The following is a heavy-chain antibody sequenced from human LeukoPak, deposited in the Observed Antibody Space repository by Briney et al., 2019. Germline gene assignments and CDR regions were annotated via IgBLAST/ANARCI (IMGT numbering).Heavy chain of an antibody. J-gene: IGHJ6*02. D-gene: IGHD1-26*01. CDR3: AREWASYYYYGMDV. CDR1: GGSVSSGDYY. Sequence: PSETLSLTCTVSGGSVSSGDYYWRWIRQPPGKGLEWIGYIYYSGTTYYNPSLKSRLTVSLDTSKNQFSLKLSSVTAADTAVYYCAREWASYYYYGMDVWGQGTTVTVSS. CDR2: IYYSGTT. V-gene: IGHV4-30-4*02.